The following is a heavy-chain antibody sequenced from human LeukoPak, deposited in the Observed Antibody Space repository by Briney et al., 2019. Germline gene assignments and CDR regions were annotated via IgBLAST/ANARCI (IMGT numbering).Heavy chain of an antibody. D-gene: IGHD6-13*01. CDR3: ARSGSSRWLSLLDY. V-gene: IGHV4-39*01. J-gene: IGHJ4*02. CDR1: GGSISSSSFY. Sequence: SETLSLTCTVSGGSISSSSFYWGWIRQPPGRGLEWIGSIYYSGSTYYNPSLKSRVTISVDTSKNQFSLMLSYVTAADTAVYYCARSGSSRWLSLLDYWGQGTLVTVSS. CDR2: IYYSGST.